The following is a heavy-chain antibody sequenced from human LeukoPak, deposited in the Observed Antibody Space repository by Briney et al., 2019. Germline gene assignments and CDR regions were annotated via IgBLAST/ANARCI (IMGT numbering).Heavy chain of an antibody. CDR1: GFTFSDRY. J-gene: IGHJ6*02. CDR2: ISSSGSTI. Sequence: PGGSLRLSCAASGFTFSDRYMSWVRQTPGKGLEWVSYISSSGSTIYYADSVKGRFTISRDNAKNSLYLQMNSLRAEDTAVYYCARDRTYYYGMDVWGQGTTVTVSS. V-gene: IGHV3-11*01. CDR3: ARDRTYYYGMDV.